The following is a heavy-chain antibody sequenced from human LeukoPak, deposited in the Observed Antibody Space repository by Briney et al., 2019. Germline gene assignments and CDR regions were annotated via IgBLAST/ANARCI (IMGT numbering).Heavy chain of an antibody. CDR2: ISSSSSYI. CDR1: GFTFSQAW. CDR3: ARDMVWGHDIVVVPAALDAFDI. Sequence: GGSLRLSCAGSGFTFSQAWMSWVRQAPGKGPEWVSSISSSSSYIYYADSVKGRFTISRDNAKNSLYLQMNSLRAEDTAVYYCARDMVWGHDIVVVPAALDAFDIWGQGTMVTVSS. J-gene: IGHJ3*02. V-gene: IGHV3-21*01. D-gene: IGHD2-2*01.